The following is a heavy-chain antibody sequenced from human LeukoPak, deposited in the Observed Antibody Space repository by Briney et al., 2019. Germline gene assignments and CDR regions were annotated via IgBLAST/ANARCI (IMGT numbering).Heavy chain of an antibody. CDR1: GGSFSGYY. Sequence: SETLSLTCAVYGGSFSGYYWSWIRQPPGKGLEWIGEINHSGSTNYNPSLKSRVTISVDTSKNQFSLKLSSVTAADTAVYYCARASCSSTSCSYMDVWGKGTTVTVSS. J-gene: IGHJ6*03. D-gene: IGHD2-2*01. V-gene: IGHV4-34*01. CDR2: INHSGST. CDR3: ARASCSSTSCSYMDV.